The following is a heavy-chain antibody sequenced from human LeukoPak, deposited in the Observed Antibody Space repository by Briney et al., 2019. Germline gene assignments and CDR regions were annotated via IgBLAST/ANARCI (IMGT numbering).Heavy chain of an antibody. Sequence: GGSLRLYCAASGFTFSSYAMSWVRQAPGKGLEWVSAISGSGGSTYYADSVKGRFTISRDNSKNTLYLQMNSLRAEDTAVYYCANAEYYDFWSGPSFYYYYGMDVWGQGTTVTVSS. CDR2: ISGSGGST. V-gene: IGHV3-23*01. CDR1: GFTFSSYA. CDR3: ANAEYYDFWSGPSFYYYYGMDV. D-gene: IGHD3-3*01. J-gene: IGHJ6*02.